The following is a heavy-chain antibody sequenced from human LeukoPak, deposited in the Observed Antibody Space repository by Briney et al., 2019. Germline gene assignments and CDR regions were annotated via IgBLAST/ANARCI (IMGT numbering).Heavy chain of an antibody. CDR3: ARADYGGNSGFDY. D-gene: IGHD4-23*01. CDR1: GYTFTSYY. V-gene: IGHV1-46*01. CDR2: INASGGST. Sequence: GASVKVSCKASGYTFTSYYMHWVRQAPGQGLERMGIINASGGSTTYAQKFQGRVTMTRDTSTSTVYVELSSLRSEDTAVYYCARADYGGNSGFDYWGQGTLVTVSS. J-gene: IGHJ4*02.